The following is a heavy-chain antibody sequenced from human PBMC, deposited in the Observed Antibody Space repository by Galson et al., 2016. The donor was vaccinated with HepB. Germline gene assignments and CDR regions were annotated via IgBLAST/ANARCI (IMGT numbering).Heavy chain of an antibody. Sequence: SVKVSCKASGGTFANYDMNWVRQVPGQGLEWMGGVVPLFETRNYAQKFQGRLTITADESTSTAYMELNSLKSDDTAVYYCAREPLGVPAANNWFDPWGQGTLVTVSS. CDR1: GGTFANYD. CDR2: VVPLFETR. J-gene: IGHJ5*02. CDR3: AREPLGVPAANNWFDP. D-gene: IGHD2-2*01. V-gene: IGHV1-69*13.